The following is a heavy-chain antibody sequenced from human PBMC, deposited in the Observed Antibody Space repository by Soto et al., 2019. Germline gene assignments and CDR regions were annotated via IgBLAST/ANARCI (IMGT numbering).Heavy chain of an antibody. CDR3: ARDRFRCSGGSCQDWFDP. D-gene: IGHD2-15*01. V-gene: IGHV4-59*01. CDR2: IYYSGST. J-gene: IGHJ5*02. Sequence: SETLSLTCTVSGGSISSYYWSWIRQPPGKGLEWIGYIYYSGSTNYNPSLKSRVTISVDTSKNQFSLKLSSVTAADTAVYYCARDRFRCSGGSCQDWFDPWGQGTLVTVSS. CDR1: GGSISSYY.